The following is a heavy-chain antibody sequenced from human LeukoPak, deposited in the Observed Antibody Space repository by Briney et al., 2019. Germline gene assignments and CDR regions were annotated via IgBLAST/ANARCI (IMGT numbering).Heavy chain of an antibody. CDR3: ASGWDVWWAFDY. J-gene: IGHJ4*02. Sequence: GGSLRLSCAASGFTFSSFSMNWVRQAPGKGLEWISYISSSGPTIYYADSVKGRFTISRDNSKSTLYLQMNSLRAEDTAVYYCASGWDVWWAFDYWGQGTLVTVSS. V-gene: IGHV3-48*01. D-gene: IGHD3-16*01. CDR1: GFTFSSFS. CDR2: ISSSGPTI.